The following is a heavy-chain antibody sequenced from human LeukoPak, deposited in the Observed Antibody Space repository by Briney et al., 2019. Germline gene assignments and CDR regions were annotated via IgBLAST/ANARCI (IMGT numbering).Heavy chain of an antibody. Sequence: GGSPRLSCAASGFTFSSYSMNWVRQAPGKGLEWVSSISSSSSYIYYADSVKGRFTISRDNAKNSLYLQMNSLRAEDTAVYYCARASSSGWYRVLGYWGQGTLVTVSS. J-gene: IGHJ4*02. CDR2: ISSSSSYI. CDR3: ARASSSGWYRVLGY. D-gene: IGHD6-19*01. CDR1: GFTFSSYS. V-gene: IGHV3-21*01.